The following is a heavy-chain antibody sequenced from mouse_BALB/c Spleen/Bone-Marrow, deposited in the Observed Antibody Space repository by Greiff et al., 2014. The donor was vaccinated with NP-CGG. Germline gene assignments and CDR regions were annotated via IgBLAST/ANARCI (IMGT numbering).Heavy chain of an antibody. J-gene: IGHJ4*01. D-gene: IGHD6-1*01. CDR1: GFSLTNYG. V-gene: IGHV2-9*02. Sequence: QVQLKESGPGLVAPSQSLSITCTVSGFSLTNYGVYWVRQPPGKGLEWLGVIWAGGSPNYNSALMSRLSISKDNSKSQVFLKMNSLQTDDSAMYYCARPTPRYYAMDYWGQGTSVTVSS. CDR2: IWAGGSP. CDR3: ARPTPRYYAMDY.